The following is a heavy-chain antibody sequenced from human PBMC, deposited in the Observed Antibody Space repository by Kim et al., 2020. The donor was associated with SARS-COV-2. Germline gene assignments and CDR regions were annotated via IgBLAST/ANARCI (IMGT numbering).Heavy chain of an antibody. J-gene: IGHJ6*02. D-gene: IGHD3-3*01. CDR2: ISYDGSNK. V-gene: IGHV3-30*18. CDR3: AKDTQMIFGVVIMQIYYYYGMDV. CDR1: GFTFSSYG. Sequence: GGSLRLSCAASGFTFSSYGMHWVRQAPGKGLEWVAVISYDGSNKYYADSVKGRFTISRDNSKNTLYLQMNSLRAEDTAVYYCAKDTQMIFGVVIMQIYYYYGMDVWGQGTTVTVSS.